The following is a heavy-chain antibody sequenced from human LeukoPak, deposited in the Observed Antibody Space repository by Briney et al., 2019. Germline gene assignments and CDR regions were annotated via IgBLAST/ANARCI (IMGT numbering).Heavy chain of an antibody. J-gene: IGHJ1*01. Sequence: ASVKVSCKASGYTFTSYYMHWVRQAPGQGLEWMGLINPSGGSTSYAQKFQGRVTMTRDTATSTVYMELSRLTYEDTAVYYCARVSAILGVVTGYFQYWGQGTLVTVSS. V-gene: IGHV1-46*01. CDR2: INPSGGST. D-gene: IGHD3-3*01. CDR3: ARVSAILGVVTGYFQY. CDR1: GYTFTSYY.